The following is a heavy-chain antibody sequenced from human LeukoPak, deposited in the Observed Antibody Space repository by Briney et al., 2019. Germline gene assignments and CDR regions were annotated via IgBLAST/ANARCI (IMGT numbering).Heavy chain of an antibody. CDR1: GLTFSSYA. J-gene: IGHJ4*02. D-gene: IGHD5-12*01. Sequence: GGSLRLSCAASGLTFSSYAMSWVRQAPGKGLEWVSAISGSGGSTYYADSVKGRFTISRDNSKNTLYLQMNSLRAEDTAVYYCAKDPQGRVVATIFLIWGQGTLVTVSS. V-gene: IGHV3-23*01. CDR2: ISGSGGST. CDR3: AKDPQGRVVATIFLI.